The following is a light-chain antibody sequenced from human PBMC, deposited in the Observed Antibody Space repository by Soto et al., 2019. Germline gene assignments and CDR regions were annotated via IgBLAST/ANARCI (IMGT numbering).Light chain of an antibody. V-gene: IGKV3-20*01. Sequence: EIVLTQSPGTLSLSPGERATLSCRASQSVSSYYLAWYQQKPGQAPRLLIYAASSRATGIPDRFSGGGSGTDFTLTISRLEPEDFAVYYCQQYGTSVWTFGQGTKVDIK. CDR2: AAS. CDR3: QQYGTSVWT. CDR1: QSVSSYY. J-gene: IGKJ1*01.